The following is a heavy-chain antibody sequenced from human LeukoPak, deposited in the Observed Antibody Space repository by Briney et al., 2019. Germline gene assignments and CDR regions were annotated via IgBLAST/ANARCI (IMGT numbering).Heavy chain of an antibody. J-gene: IGHJ4*02. CDR3: ARDRGRWLQFLDY. CDR2: ICTSGST. D-gene: IGHD5-24*01. Sequence: SQTLSLTCTVSGGSISSGSYYWSWIRQPAGKGLEWIGRICTSGSTNYNPSPKSRVTISVDTSKNQFSLKLSSVTAADTAVYYCARDRGRWLQFLDYWGQGTLVTVSS. V-gene: IGHV4-61*02. CDR1: GGSISSGSYY.